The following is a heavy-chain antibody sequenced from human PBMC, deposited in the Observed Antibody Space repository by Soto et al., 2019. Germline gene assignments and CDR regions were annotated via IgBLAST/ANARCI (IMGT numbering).Heavy chain of an antibody. Sequence: ASVKVSCKASGYTFTGYYVHWVREAPGQGLEWMGWINPETGATSYAQRFQGRVTLSRDTSINTAYLELSSLRFDDAAVYFCARERYQVISDGMDVWGQGTTVTVSS. V-gene: IGHV1-2*02. J-gene: IGHJ6*02. D-gene: IGHD2-2*01. CDR3: ARERYQVISDGMDV. CDR2: INPETGAT. CDR1: GYTFTGYY.